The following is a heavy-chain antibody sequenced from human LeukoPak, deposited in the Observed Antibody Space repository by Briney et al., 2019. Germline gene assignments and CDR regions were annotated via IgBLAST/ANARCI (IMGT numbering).Heavy chain of an antibody. J-gene: IGHJ4*02. CDR1: GYTFTGYY. V-gene: IGHV1-2*02. CDR2: INPNSGGT. CDR3: AREMERGYDWFDY. Sequence: GASVKVSCKASGYTFTGYYMHWVRQAPGPGLEWMGWINPNSGGTNYAQKFQGRVTMTRDTSISTAYMELSRLRSDDTAVYYCAREMERGYDWFDYWGQGTLVTVSS. D-gene: IGHD5-12*01.